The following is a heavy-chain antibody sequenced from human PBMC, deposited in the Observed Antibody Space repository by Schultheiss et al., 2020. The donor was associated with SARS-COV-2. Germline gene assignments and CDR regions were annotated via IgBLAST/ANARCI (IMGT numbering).Heavy chain of an antibody. CDR2: IYTSGST. CDR3: AREGPRRGYSGPNWFDP. V-gene: IGHV4-4*07. Sequence: SETLSLTCTVSGGSISNYYWSWIRQPAGKGLEWIGRIYTSGSTNYNPSLKSRVTMSVDTSKNQFSLKLSSVTAADTAVYYCAREGPRRGYSGPNWFDPWGQGTLVTVSS. D-gene: IGHD5-12*01. CDR1: GGSISNYY. J-gene: IGHJ5*02.